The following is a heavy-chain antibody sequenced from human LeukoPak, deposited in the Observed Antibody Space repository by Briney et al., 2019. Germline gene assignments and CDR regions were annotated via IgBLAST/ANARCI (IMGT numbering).Heavy chain of an antibody. CDR2: ISPSGGST. CDR3: ARGGGLGRRDGNNDY. V-gene: IGHV1-46*01. Sequence: ASVKVSCKAFGYTFTGYWMHWVRQAPGQGPEWMGVISPSGGSTIYAQKFKGRVTLTRDMSTSTDYLELSSLRSEDTAVYYCARGGGLGRRDGNNDYWGQGTLVTVSS. CDR1: GYTFTGYW. D-gene: IGHD5-24*01. J-gene: IGHJ4*02.